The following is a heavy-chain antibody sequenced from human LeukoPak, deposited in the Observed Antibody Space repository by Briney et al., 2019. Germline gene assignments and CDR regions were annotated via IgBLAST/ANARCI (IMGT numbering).Heavy chain of an antibody. Sequence: PGGSLRLSCAASGFTFSHSAMTWVRQAPGKGLEWVSAISGSGDSTHYADSVKGRFTISRDNSKNTVFLQMNSLTAEDTAVYYCAKNAGLGYCTSTSCPFDPWGQGTLVTVSS. D-gene: IGHD2-2*01. CDR1: GFTFSHSA. J-gene: IGHJ5*02. CDR2: ISGSGDST. CDR3: AKNAGLGYCTSTSCPFDP. V-gene: IGHV3-23*01.